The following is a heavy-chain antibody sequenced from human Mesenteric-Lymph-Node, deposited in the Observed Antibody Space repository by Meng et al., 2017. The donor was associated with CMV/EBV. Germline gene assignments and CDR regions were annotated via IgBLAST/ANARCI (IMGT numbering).Heavy chain of an antibody. CDR3: ARPRYSGYEGFAN. CDR2: MYAGVHDT. Sequence: KGSGYSSSDYWIGWVCQMTGKGPEWMGIMYAGVHDTRYNPSGQGQVTRAADKSISTAYRQCSSLKTSATAMYYCARPRYSGYEGFANWGQGTLVTVSS. J-gene: IGHJ4*02. CDR1: GYSSSDYW. D-gene: IGHD5-12*01. V-gene: IGHV5-51*01.